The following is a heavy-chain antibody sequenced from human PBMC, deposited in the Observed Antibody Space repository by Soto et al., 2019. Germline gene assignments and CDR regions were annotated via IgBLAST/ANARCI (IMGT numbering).Heavy chain of an antibody. J-gene: IGHJ4*02. V-gene: IGHV1-18*01. D-gene: IGHD1-26*01. Sequence: GASVKVSCKASGYTFASYAISWMRQAPGQGLEWMGWISAYNGNTNYEQKLQGRVTMTTDTSTSTAYMELRSLRSDDTAVYFCARGGQWDFLSDYWGQGTLVTVSS. CDR2: ISAYNGNT. CDR3: ARGGQWDFLSDY. CDR1: GYTFASYA.